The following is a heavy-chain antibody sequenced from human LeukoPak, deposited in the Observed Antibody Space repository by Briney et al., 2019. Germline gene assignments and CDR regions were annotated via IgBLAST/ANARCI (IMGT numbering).Heavy chain of an antibody. V-gene: IGHV1-8*01. CDR2: MNPNSGNT. CDR3: ARVDDYDLYYYYMDV. D-gene: IGHD3-3*01. CDR1: GYTFTSYD. J-gene: IGHJ6*03. Sequence: ASVKVSCKASGYTFTSYDINWVRQATGQGLEWMGWMNPNSGNTGYAQKFQGRVTMTRNTSISTAYMELSSLRSEDTAVYYCARVDDYDLYYYYMDVWGKGTTVTVSS.